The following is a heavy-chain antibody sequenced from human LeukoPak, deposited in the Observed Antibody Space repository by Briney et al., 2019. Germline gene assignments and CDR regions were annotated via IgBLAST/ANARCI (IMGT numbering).Heavy chain of an antibody. CDR2: ISASSTTI. CDR3: TMYYYDSSGYPSFDY. J-gene: IGHJ4*02. V-gene: IGHV3-48*02. D-gene: IGHD3-22*01. CDR1: GLTFSRYA. Sequence: GGSLRLSCAASGLTFSRYAMNWVRQAPGKGLEWVSYISASSTTIYYADSVKGRFTISRDYAKSSLYLQMSSLRDEDTAVYYCTMYYYDSSGYPSFDYWGQGTLVTVSS.